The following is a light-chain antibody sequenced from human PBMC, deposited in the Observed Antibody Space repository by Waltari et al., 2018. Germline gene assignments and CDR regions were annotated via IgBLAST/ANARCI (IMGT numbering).Light chain of an antibody. CDR1: SSDSGANDY. CDR3: CAYTIRSTLV. Sequence: SALTQPASVSGSPGPSITLSCAGTSSDSGANDYVSWYKHHHDKATKLIIHDVFNRPSGISNRFSGSKSANTASLTITGLQAEDEADYYCCAYTIRSTLVFGGGTRVTVL. V-gene: IGLV2-14*03. J-gene: IGLJ3*02. CDR2: DVF.